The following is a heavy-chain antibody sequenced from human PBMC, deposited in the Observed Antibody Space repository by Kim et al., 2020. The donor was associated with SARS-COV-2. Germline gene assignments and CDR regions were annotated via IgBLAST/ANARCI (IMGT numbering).Heavy chain of an antibody. Sequence: SVKVSCKASGGTFSNYAVNWVRQAPGQGLEWMGGVVPIFGTTKYAQRFQDRVTITADESTSTAYMELSSLTSGDTAVYYCARASVVMTGDWFDPWGPGTLVTVSS. CDR1: GGTFSNYA. J-gene: IGHJ5*02. CDR2: VVPIFGTT. D-gene: IGHD2-21*02. V-gene: IGHV1-69*13. CDR3: ARASVVMTGDWFDP.